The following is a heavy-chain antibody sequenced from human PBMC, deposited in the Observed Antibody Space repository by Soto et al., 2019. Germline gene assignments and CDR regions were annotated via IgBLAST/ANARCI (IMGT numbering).Heavy chain of an antibody. V-gene: IGHV3-23*01. CDR3: FWSGYYFYPYFLSNAFDI. CDR1: GFTFSSYA. D-gene: IGHD3-3*01. Sequence: GGSLRLSCAASGFTFSSYAMSWVRQAPGKGLEWVSAISGSGGSTYYADSVKGRFTISRDNSKNTLYLQMNSLRAEDTAVYYCFWSGYYFYPYFLSNAFDIWGQGTMVTVSS. CDR2: ISGSGGST. J-gene: IGHJ3*02.